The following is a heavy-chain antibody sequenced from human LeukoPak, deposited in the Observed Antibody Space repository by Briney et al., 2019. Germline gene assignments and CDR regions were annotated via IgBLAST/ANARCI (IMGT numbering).Heavy chain of an antibody. CDR3: MRALTISGIGPPPA. V-gene: IGHV1-46*01. CDR2: IDPNGGRT. Sequence: ASVKVSCKASGSTFTKYIIHWVRQAPGQGFEWVGGIDPNGGRTFHAQKFQDRVTLTRDLSPTTVYMELSSLREEDTALYYCMRALTISGIGPPPAWGQGTLLTVSS. J-gene: IGHJ5*02. D-gene: IGHD3-3*01. CDR1: GSTFTKYI.